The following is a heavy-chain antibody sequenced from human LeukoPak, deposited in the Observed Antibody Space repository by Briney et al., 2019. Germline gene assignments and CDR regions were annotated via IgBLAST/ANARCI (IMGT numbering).Heavy chain of an antibody. J-gene: IGHJ5*02. CDR2: IFYSGTT. Sequence: MSSETLSLTCTVSGGSINTNYWSWIRQPPGKGLEWIGYIFYSGTTNYSPSLKSRVTLSLDTSKNQFSLKLTSVTTADTAIYYCARKLSGWFDPWGQGTLVTVSS. CDR3: ARKLSGWFDP. CDR1: GGSINTNY. V-gene: IGHV4-59*01. D-gene: IGHD3-16*02.